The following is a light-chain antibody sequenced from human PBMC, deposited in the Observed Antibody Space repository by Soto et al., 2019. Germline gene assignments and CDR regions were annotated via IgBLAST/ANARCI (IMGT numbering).Light chain of an antibody. Sequence: EIVLTQSPGTLSLSPGERATLSCRASRNMNGNYLGWYQLKRGQAPRLLIYGTSPRATGIPDRFSGSGSGTDFTLTISRLEPEAFAVYYCQQYGSSPWPFGQGTKVDNK. CDR2: GTS. CDR3: QQYGSSPWP. CDR1: RNMNGNY. J-gene: IGKJ1*01. V-gene: IGKV3-20*01.